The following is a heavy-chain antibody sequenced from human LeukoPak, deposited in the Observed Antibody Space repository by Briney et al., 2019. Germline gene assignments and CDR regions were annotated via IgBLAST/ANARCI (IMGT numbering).Heavy chain of an antibody. CDR2: IYHSGSP. Sequence: SETLSLTCTVSGYSINSAYYWGWIRQPPGKGLEWIGSIYHSGSPDYNPSLKSRVTISVDTSKNQFSLKLSSVTAADTAVYYCARVRADTAIAYYYYMDVWGKGTTVTVSS. CDR1: GYSINSAYY. J-gene: IGHJ6*03. CDR3: ARVRADTAIAYYYYMDV. V-gene: IGHV4-38-2*02. D-gene: IGHD5-18*01.